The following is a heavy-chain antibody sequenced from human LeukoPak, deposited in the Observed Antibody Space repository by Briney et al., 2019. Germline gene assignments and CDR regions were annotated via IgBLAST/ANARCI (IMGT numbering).Heavy chain of an antibody. V-gene: IGHV4-4*07. CDR3: ARDIARGSFSWFDP. CDR2: IYTSGST. CDR1: GGSFSGYY. Sequence: SETLSLTCAVYGGSFSGYYWSWIRQPAGKGLEWIGRIYTSGSTNYNPSLKSRVTISVDTSKNQFSLKLSSVTAADTAVYYFARDIARGSFSWFDPWGQGTLVTVSS. J-gene: IGHJ5*02. D-gene: IGHD3-16*01.